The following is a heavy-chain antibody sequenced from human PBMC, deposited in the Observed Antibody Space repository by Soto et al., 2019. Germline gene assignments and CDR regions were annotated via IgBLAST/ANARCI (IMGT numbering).Heavy chain of an antibody. CDR3: ARDRHQLLSRYYYYYYGMDV. D-gene: IGHD2-2*01. Sequence: ASVKVSCKASGYTFTSYYMHWVRQAPGQGLEWMGIINPSGGSTSYAQKFQGRVTMTRDTSTSTVYMELSSLRSEDTAVYYCARDRHQLLSRYYYYYYGMDVWGQGTTVTVSS. J-gene: IGHJ6*02. V-gene: IGHV1-46*01. CDR2: INPSGGST. CDR1: GYTFTSYY.